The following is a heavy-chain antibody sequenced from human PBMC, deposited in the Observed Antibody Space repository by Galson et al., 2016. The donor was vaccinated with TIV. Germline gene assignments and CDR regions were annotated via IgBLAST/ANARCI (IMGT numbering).Heavy chain of an antibody. D-gene: IGHD3-3*01. CDR1: GFTFSRSW. CDR3: ASTVATVFGVVISNWYFDL. CDR2: IKYDGSEK. V-gene: IGHV3-7*03. J-gene: IGHJ2*01. Sequence: LRLSCAASGFTFSRSWMRWVRQAPGKGREWGANIKYDGSEKHTVDSVKGRFTISRDNAKNSLYLQMNSLRAEDTAVYFCASTVATVFGVVISNWYFDLWGCGTLVAVSS.